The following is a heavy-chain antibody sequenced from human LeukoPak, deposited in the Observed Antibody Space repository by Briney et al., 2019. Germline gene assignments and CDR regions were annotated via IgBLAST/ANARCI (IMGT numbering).Heavy chain of an antibody. CDR3: AGGSSDWYPNWLDP. CDR1: GFPYGSTS. V-gene: IGHV3-74*01. Sequence: GGSLRLSCTASGFPYGSTSMHWVRQAPGKGREWVSGIQRGGTSPTYADSVKGRFTISRDHSRNTLYLQMNRLRVEDTAVYYCAGGSSDWYPNWLDPWGQGTLVTVSS. CDR2: IQRGGTSP. J-gene: IGHJ5*02. D-gene: IGHD6-13*01.